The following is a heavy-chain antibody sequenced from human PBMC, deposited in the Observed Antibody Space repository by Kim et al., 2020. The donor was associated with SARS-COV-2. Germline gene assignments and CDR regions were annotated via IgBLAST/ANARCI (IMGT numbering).Heavy chain of an antibody. J-gene: IGHJ6*03. V-gene: IGHV4-34*01. Sequence: NSNPPLNNRVTIYVDTSKNQFSLKLSSVTAADTAVYYCARVGGYYYYYMAVWGKGTTVTVSS. CDR3: ARVGGYYYYYMAV. D-gene: IGHD1-26*01.